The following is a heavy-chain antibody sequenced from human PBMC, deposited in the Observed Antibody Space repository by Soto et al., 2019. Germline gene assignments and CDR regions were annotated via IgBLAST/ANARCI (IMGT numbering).Heavy chain of an antibody. CDR1: GFTFSSYG. J-gene: IGHJ3*02. CDR3: ARDTEAEYYYDSSGYWPDAFDI. CDR2: IRYDGSNK. D-gene: IGHD3-22*01. Sequence: LRLSCAASGFTFSSYGMHWVRQAPGKGLEWVAVIRYDGSNKYYADSVKGRFTISRDNSKNTLYLQMNSLRAEDTAVYYCARDTEAEYYYDSSGYWPDAFDIWGQGTMVTVAS. V-gene: IGHV3-33*01.